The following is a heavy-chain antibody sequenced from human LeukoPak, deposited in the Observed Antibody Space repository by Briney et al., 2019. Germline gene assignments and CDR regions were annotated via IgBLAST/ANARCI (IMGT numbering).Heavy chain of an antibody. Sequence: PGRSLRLSCAASGFTFSSYAMHWVRQAPGKGLEWVAVIWYDGSNKYYADSVKGRFTISRDNSKNTLYLQMNSLRAEDTAVYYCAKESVSYCSSTSCYCVSPFDYWGQGTLVTVSS. CDR3: AKESVSYCSSTSCYCVSPFDY. V-gene: IGHV3-33*06. D-gene: IGHD2-2*01. J-gene: IGHJ4*02. CDR1: GFTFSSYA. CDR2: IWYDGSNK.